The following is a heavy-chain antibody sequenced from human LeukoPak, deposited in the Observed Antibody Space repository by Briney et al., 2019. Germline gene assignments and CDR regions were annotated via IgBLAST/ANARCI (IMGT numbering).Heavy chain of an antibody. CDR3: ARENIVVVPAATQQLNWFAL. CDR1: QPTFSSSA. CDR2: IIPILGIA. J-gene: IGHJ5*02. D-gene: IGHD2-2*01. V-gene: IGHV1-69*04. Sequence: SVNLSCKPSQPTFSSSAIIRGRQSPGHRLEWMGRIIPILGIANYAQKFQGRVTITAAKSTSTAYMELSSLRSEDTAVDYCARENIVVVPAATQQLNWFALWGQGKLVTVSS.